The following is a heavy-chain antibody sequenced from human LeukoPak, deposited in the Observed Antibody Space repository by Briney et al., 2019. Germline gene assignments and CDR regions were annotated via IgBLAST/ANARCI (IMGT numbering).Heavy chain of an antibody. CDR2: VYSGGGT. Sequence: GGSLRLSCAASGFTFSLTYMAWVRQAPGKGLEWVSVVYSGGGTYYYADSVKGRFTIARDNSKNTLYLQMNSLRAEDTAVYYCAKADCTNGVCYLYYFDYWGQGTLVTVSS. CDR1: GFTFSLTY. CDR3: AKADCTNGVCYLYYFDY. D-gene: IGHD2-8*01. V-gene: IGHV3-66*01. J-gene: IGHJ4*02.